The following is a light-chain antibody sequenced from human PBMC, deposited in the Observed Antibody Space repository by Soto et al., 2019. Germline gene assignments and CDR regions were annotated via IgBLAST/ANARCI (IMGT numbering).Light chain of an antibody. V-gene: IGLV7-46*01. CDR1: TGTGTSTHY. CDR2: DAY. CDR3: WLFYSDTRI. Sequence: QAVVTQEPSVTVSPGGTVTLTCGSSTGTGTSTHYPYWLQQKPGQAHKTLIYDAYKKHSWTPARFSGSLLGGKAALTLSGAQHEDEAEYYCWLFYSDTRIFGGGTKVTVL. J-gene: IGLJ2*01.